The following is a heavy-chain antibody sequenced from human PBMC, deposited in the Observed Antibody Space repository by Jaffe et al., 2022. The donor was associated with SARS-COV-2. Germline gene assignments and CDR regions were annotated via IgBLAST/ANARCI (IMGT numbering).Heavy chain of an antibody. Sequence: EVQLVESGGGLVQPGGSLRLSCAASGFTFSSSAMNWVRQAPGEGPEWVSSISESGVNTYYADSVKGRFTISRENSKNTLYLQMNSLRAEDTAVYYCAKDRRGSGSYGYFDYWGQGTLVTVSS. CDR3: AKDRRGSGSYGYFDY. CDR1: GFTFSSSA. J-gene: IGHJ4*02. CDR2: ISESGVNT. V-gene: IGHV3-23*04. D-gene: IGHD3-10*01.